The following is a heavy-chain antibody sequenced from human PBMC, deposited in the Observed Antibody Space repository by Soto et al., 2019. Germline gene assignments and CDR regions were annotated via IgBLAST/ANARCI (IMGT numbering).Heavy chain of an antibody. CDR2: ISSSGSTI. Sequence: GGSLRLSCAASGFTFSDYYMSWIRQAPGKGLEWVSYISSSGSTIYYADSVKGRFTISRDNAKNSLYLQMNSLRAEDTAVYYCARLGYCSGGSCYDRLYFDYWGQGTLVTVSS. D-gene: IGHD2-15*01. CDR1: GFTFSDYY. J-gene: IGHJ4*02. CDR3: ARLGYCSGGSCYDRLYFDY. V-gene: IGHV3-11*01.